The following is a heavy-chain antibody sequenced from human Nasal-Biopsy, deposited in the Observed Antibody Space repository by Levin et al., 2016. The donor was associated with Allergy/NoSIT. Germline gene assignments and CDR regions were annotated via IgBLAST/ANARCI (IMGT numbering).Heavy chain of an antibody. D-gene: IGHD7-27*01. J-gene: IGHJ3*02. V-gene: IGHV1-46*01. CDR2: INPGRGSP. CDR1: GYTFTNYY. Sequence: ASVKVSCKASGYTFTNYYVHWVRQAPGQGLEWMGIINPGRGSPNFAQTFQGRVTMTKDTSTSTVYMELSSLRSEDTAVYYCARSQLGMWALYDAFDIWGQGTMLTVSS. CDR3: ARSQLGMWALYDAFDI.